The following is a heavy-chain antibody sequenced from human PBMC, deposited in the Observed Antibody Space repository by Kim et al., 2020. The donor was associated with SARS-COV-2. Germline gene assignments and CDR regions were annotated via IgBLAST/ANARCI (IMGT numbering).Heavy chain of an antibody. CDR2: FDPRDVKG. Sequence: ASVKVSCKVSGYSLTQTSIHWVRQAPGKGLEWMGNFDPRDVKGIYAQKFQGRFALTQDTSTDTAYMELTSLTSEDTAVYYCAADLISLSGSYDGGWFDPWGQGTLVTVSA. CDR1: GYSLTQTS. D-gene: IGHD3-16*01. CDR3: AADLISLSGSYDGGWFDP. V-gene: IGHV1-24*01. J-gene: IGHJ5*02.